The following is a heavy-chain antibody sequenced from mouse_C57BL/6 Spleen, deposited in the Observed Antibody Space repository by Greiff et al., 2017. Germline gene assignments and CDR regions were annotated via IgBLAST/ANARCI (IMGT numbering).Heavy chain of an antibody. Sequence: EVQLQQSGPVLVKPGASVKMSCKASGYTFTDYYMNWVKQSHGKSLEWIGVINPYNGGTSYNQKFKGKATLTVDKSSSTAYMELNSLTSEDSAVYYCEIYYDYDGYWGQGTTLTVSS. CDR2: INPYNGGT. CDR3: EIYYDYDGY. V-gene: IGHV1-19*01. CDR1: GYTFTDYY. D-gene: IGHD2-4*01. J-gene: IGHJ2*01.